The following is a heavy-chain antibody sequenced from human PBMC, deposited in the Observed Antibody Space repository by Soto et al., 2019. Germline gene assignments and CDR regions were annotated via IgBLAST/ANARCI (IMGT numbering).Heavy chain of an antibody. D-gene: IGHD2-2*02. CDR3: ARGRRTCTEKTCYTDFDF. CDR2: ILCRNDRK. V-gene: IGHV1-3*01. Sequence: QVHLVQSGAEVKTPGASVTISCKASGYTFSDYGIHWIRQAPGQRPEWLGWILCRNDRKEYSQKFQGRISLTRNTSGSTAYMGLSRLRSEDTAVYYCARGRRTCTEKTCYTDFDFWSQGSLVSVSS. CDR1: GYTFSDYG. J-gene: IGHJ4*02.